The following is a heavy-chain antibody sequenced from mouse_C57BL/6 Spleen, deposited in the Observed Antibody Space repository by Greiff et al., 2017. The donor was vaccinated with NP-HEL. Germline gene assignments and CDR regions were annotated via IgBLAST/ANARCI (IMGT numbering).Heavy chain of an antibody. CDR1: GFTFSDYG. CDR3: ARGLYDYDFDY. D-gene: IGHD2-4*01. J-gene: IGHJ2*01. V-gene: IGHV5-17*01. CDR2: ISSGSSTI. Sequence: DVMLVESGGGLVKPGGSLKLSCAASGFTFSDYGMHWVRQAPEKGLEWVAYISSGSSTIYYADTVKGRFTISRDNAKNTLFLQMTSLRSEDTAMYYCARGLYDYDFDYWGQGTTLTVSS.